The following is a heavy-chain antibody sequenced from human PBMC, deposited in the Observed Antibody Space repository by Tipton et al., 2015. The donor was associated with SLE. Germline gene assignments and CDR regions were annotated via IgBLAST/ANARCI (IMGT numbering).Heavy chain of an antibody. V-gene: IGHV4-34*01. CDR2: INHSGGT. CDR1: GGSFSGYY. CDR3: ARGGVGANPLDV. Sequence: TLSLTCAVYGGSFSGYYWSWIRQPPGKGLEWIGEINHSGGTNYNPSLKSRVTISVDTSKNQFSLKLSSVTAADTAVYYCARGGVGANPLDVWGKGTTVTVSS. J-gene: IGHJ6*04. D-gene: IGHD1-26*01.